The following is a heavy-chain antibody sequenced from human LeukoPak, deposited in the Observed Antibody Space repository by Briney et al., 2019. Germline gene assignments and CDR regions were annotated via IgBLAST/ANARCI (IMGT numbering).Heavy chain of an antibody. J-gene: IGHJ4*02. V-gene: IGHV3-48*03. CDR2: ISSSGSTI. D-gene: IGHD6-6*01. CDR1: GFTFSSYE. CDR3: AREDGSSFRDFDY. Sequence: GGSLRLSCAASGFTFSSYEMNWVREAPGKGLEWVSYISSSGSTIYYADSVKGRFTISRDNAKNSLYLQMNSLRAEDTAVYYCAREDGSSFRDFDYWGQGTLVTVSS.